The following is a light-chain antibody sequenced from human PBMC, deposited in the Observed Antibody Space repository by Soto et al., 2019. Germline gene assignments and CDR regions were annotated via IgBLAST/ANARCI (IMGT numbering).Light chain of an antibody. CDR1: SSDIGSYHL. CDR2: EGS. Sequence: QSVLTQPASVSGSPRQSITISCTGTSSDIGSYHLVSWYQQHPGKAPKLIIYEGSKRPSGVSNRFSGSKSGNTASLTISGLQTEDEADYYCCSYARSNFVVFGGGTKLTVL. V-gene: IGLV2-23*01. J-gene: IGLJ2*01. CDR3: CSYARSNFVV.